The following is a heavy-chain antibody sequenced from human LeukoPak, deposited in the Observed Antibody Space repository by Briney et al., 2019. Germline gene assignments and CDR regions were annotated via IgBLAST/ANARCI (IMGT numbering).Heavy chain of an antibody. J-gene: IGHJ4*02. D-gene: IGHD3-22*01. CDR3: AKGSSGYFFDL. CDR1: GFIFNNYG. V-gene: IGHV3-23*01. Sequence: GGSLRLSCAASGFIFNNYGLVWVGQAPGKGLEWVSAISNDGGGTTYADFVKGRFSVSRDNSKNTLFLQMNSLRAEDTALYYCAKGSSGYFFDLWGQGTLVTVSS. CDR2: ISNDGGGT.